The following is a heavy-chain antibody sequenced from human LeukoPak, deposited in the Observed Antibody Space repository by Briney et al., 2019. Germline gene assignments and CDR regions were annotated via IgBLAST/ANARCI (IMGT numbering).Heavy chain of an antibody. J-gene: IGHJ6*02. D-gene: IGHD2-15*01. CDR1: GYTFTSYA. V-gene: IGHV1-3*01. CDR3: ARSDARGGSTSVPYYYAMDV. Sequence: ASVKVSCKASGYTFTSYAMHWVRQAPGQRLEWMGWINAGNGNTKYSQKFQGRVTITRDTSASTAYMELSSLRSEDTAVYYCARSDARGGSTSVPYYYAMDVWGQGTTVTVSS. CDR2: INAGNGNT.